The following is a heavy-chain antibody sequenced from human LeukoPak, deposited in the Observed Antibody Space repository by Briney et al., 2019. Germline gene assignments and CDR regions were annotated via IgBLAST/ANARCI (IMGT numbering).Heavy chain of an antibody. V-gene: IGHV4-59*01. D-gene: IGHD1-26*01. CDR3: ARGGGSYPYYFDY. Sequence: SETLSLTCTVSGGSISSYYWSWIRQPPGKGLEWIGYIYYSGSTNYNPSLKSQVTISADTSKNQFSLRLSSVTAADSAVYFCARGGGSYPYYFDYWGQGTLVTVSS. CDR1: GGSISSYY. J-gene: IGHJ4*02. CDR2: IYYSGST.